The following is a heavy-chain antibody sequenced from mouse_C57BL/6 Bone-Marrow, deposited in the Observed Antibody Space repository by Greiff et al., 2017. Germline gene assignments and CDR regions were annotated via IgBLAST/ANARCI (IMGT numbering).Heavy chain of an antibody. CDR2: IYPRSGNT. V-gene: IGHV1-81*01. J-gene: IGHJ2*01. CDR1: GYTFTSSG. D-gene: IGHD2-3*01. CDR3: SRGGLLRLNYFDY. Sequence: QVQLQQSGAELARPGASVKLSCKASGYTFTSSGISWVKQRTGQGLEWIGEIYPRSGNTYSNEKFTGKATLTADKSSSTAYMELRSLTSEDSAVYFCSRGGLLRLNYFDYWGQGTTLTVAS.